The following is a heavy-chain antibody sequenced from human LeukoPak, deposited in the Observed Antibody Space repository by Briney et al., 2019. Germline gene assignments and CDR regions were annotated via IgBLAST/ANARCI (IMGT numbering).Heavy chain of an antibody. J-gene: IGHJ4*02. CDR2: IIPIFGTA. CDR3: ARDGQQLTSIDY. V-gene: IGHV1-69*01. D-gene: IGHD6-13*01. Sequence: ASVKVSCKASGGTFSSYAISWVRQAPGQGLEWMGGIIPIFGTANYAQKFQGRVTITADESTSTAYMEPSSLRSEDTAVYYCARDGQQLTSIDYWGQGTLVTVSS. CDR1: GGTFSSYA.